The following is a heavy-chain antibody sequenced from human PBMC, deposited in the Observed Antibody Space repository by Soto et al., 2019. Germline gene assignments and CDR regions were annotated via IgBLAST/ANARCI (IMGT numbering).Heavy chain of an antibody. V-gene: IGHV1-18*04. D-gene: IGHD6-19*01. CDR2: ISAYNGNT. CDR1: GYTFTSYG. J-gene: IGHJ5*02. Sequence: QVQLVQSGAEVKKPGASVKVSYKASGYTFTSYGISWVRQTPGQGLERMGCISAYNGNTNYAQKLQGRVTMTTDTSTSTAYMELRRLRYDDTAVYYCARVVSGWYSADAIAGNWFAPWGQGTLVTVSS. CDR3: ARVVSGWYSADAIAGNWFAP.